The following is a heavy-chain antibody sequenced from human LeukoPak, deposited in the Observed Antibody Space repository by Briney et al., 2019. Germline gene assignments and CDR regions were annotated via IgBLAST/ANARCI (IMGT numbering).Heavy chain of an antibody. J-gene: IGHJ4*02. D-gene: IGHD6-19*01. V-gene: IGHV3-21*01. CDR3: ARSPSSSGFDY. CDR2: ISSSSSYI. CDR1: GFTFSSYS. Sequence: GGSLRLSCAASGFTFSSYSMNWVRQAPGKGLEWVSSISSSSSYIYYADSVKGRFTISRDNAKDSPYLQMNSLRAEDTAVYYCARSPSSSGFDYWGQGTLVTVSS.